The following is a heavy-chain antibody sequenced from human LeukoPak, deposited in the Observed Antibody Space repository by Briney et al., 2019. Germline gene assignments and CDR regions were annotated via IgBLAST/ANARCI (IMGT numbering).Heavy chain of an antibody. CDR1: GGSISSYY. CDR2: IYTSGST. V-gene: IGHV4-4*09. J-gene: IGHJ5*02. Sequence: SETLSLTCTVSGGSISSYYWSWIRQPPGKGLEWIGYIYTSGSTNYNPSLKSRVTISVDTSKNQFSLKLSSVTAADTAVYYCARQGLKYQLLNELWSDPWGQGTLVTVSS. D-gene: IGHD2-2*01. CDR3: ARQGLKYQLLNELWSDP.